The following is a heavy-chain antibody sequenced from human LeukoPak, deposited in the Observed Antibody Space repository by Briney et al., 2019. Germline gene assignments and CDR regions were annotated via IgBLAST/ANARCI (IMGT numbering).Heavy chain of an antibody. CDR1: GGSFSGYY. Sequence: SETLSLTCAVYGGSFSGYYWSWLRQPPGKGLEWIGHIYYNGRTNYNPSLKSRVTISVDTSKNQFSLKLSSVTAADTAVYYCAGPRQVGATRYYYYGMDVWGQGTTVTVSS. CDR3: AGPRQVGATRYYYYGMDV. J-gene: IGHJ6*02. V-gene: IGHV4-34*01. D-gene: IGHD1-26*01. CDR2: IYYNGRT.